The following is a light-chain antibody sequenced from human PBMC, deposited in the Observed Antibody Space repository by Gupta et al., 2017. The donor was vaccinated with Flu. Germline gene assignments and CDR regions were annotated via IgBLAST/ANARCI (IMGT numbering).Light chain of an antibody. CDR2: WAS. CDR3: QLDESLAPWP. V-gene: IGKV4-1*01. J-gene: IGKJ1*01. Sequence: GDRAPINCQSSQSVLDRSNNKNYLGWEQQKPGQPPQLLIYWASTRGAGVPDRFSGSGFGKSLPPTNSSPQAGGVGGYYFQLDESLAPWPFGQGTKLEIK. CDR1: QSVLDRSNNKNY.